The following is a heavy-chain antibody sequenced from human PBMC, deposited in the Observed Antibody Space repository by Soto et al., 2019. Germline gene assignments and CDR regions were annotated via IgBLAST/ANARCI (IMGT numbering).Heavy chain of an antibody. Sequence: QVQLQESGPGLVRPSQTLSLTCTVSGDSIRSGGYYWSWSRQHPGKGLEWIGYVYHRGSTYYNPSLKSRAIMTADTSKNQFSLELRSVTAADTAVYYCARAVDGYNPWFDPWGQGTLVTVSS. CDR3: ARAVDGYNPWFDP. V-gene: IGHV4-31*03. J-gene: IGHJ5*02. CDR1: GDSIRSGGYY. CDR2: VYHRGST. D-gene: IGHD5-12*01.